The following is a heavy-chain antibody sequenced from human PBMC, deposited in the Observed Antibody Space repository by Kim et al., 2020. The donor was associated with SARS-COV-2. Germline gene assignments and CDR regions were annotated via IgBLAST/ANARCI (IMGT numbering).Heavy chain of an antibody. Sequence: NNAQKLQGRVTMTTDTSTSTAYMELRSLRSDDTAVYYCAREVEMGLGVDYWGQGTLVTVSS. J-gene: IGHJ4*02. CDR3: AREVEMGLGVDY. V-gene: IGHV1-18*01. D-gene: IGHD3-10*01.